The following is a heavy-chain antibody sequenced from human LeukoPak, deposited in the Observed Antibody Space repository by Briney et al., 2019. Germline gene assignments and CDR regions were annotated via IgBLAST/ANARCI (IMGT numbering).Heavy chain of an antibody. Sequence: ASVKVSCKASGGTFSSYAISWVRQAPGQGLEWMGGIIPIFGTANYAQKFQGRVTITADESTSTAYMELSSLRSEDTAVYYCARDFNVVVEGWGYHYGMDVWGQGTTVTVSS. V-gene: IGHV1-69*13. J-gene: IGHJ6*02. D-gene: IGHD2-15*01. CDR1: GGTFSSYA. CDR2: IIPIFGTA. CDR3: ARDFNVVVEGWGYHYGMDV.